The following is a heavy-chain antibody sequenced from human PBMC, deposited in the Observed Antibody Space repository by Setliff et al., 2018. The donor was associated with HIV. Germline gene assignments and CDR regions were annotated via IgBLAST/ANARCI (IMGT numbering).Heavy chain of an antibody. V-gene: IGHV1-46*01. CDR3: SITNTAFAI. Sequence: ASVKVSCKASGYTFTSYYMHXXRQAPGQGLEWMXMVYPSDGSTSYAQKFQGRVTMTRDTSTRTIYMELNSLTSEDPAVSYCSITNTAFAIWGQGTMVTVSS. CDR1: GYTFTSYY. D-gene: IGHD2-8*01. J-gene: IGHJ3*02. CDR2: VYPSDGST.